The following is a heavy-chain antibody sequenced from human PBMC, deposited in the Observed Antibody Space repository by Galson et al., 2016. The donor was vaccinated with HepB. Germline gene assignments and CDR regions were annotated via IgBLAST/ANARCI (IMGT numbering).Heavy chain of an antibody. CDR2: IDTNGIYT. Sequence: SLRLSCAASGFNFRDYWMHWVRQAPGQGLEWVSYIDTNGIYTTYAESVKGRFTISRDNATNTLYLQMTRLRAEDRAVYYWVREVDFGDFPWGPGAQVTVSS. V-gene: IGHV3-74*03. D-gene: IGHD4-17*01. CDR1: GFNFRDYW. CDR3: VREVDFGDFP. J-gene: IGHJ5*02.